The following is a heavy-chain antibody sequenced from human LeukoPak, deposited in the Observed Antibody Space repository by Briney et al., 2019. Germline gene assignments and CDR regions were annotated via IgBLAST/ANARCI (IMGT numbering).Heavy chain of an antibody. CDR1: GFTFSSYG. V-gene: IGHV3-33*01. D-gene: IGHD3-9*01. CDR3: ARDEAYYDILTGYYLGGLDY. CDR2: IWYDGSNK. J-gene: IGHJ4*02. Sequence: PGGSRRLSCAASGFTFSSYGMHWVRQAPGKGLEWVAVIWYDGSNKYYADSVKGRFTISRDNSKNTLYLQMNSLRAEDTAVYYCARDEAYYDILTGYYLGGLDYWGQGTLVTVSS.